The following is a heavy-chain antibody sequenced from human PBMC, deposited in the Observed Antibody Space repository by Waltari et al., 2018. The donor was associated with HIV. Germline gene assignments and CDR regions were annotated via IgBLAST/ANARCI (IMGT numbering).Heavy chain of an antibody. Sequence: EVQLVESGGGLVQPGGSLRLSCAASGFTFSSYWMHWVRQAPGKGLVWVSRINSDGSSTSYADSVKGRFTISRDNAKNTLYLQMNSLRAEDTAVYYCAREQTIITIFGVVTRRYYYGMDVWGQGTTVTVSS. CDR2: INSDGSST. D-gene: IGHD3-3*01. CDR1: GFTFSSYW. V-gene: IGHV3-74*01. J-gene: IGHJ6*02. CDR3: AREQTIITIFGVVTRRYYYGMDV.